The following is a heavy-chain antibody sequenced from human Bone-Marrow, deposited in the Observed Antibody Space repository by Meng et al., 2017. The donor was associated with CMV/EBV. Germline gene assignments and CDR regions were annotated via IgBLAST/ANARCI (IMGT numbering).Heavy chain of an antibody. CDR3: ATIQGQHYYYGMDV. CDR2: ISSSGSTI. V-gene: IGHV3-48*03. J-gene: IGHJ6*02. D-gene: IGHD2-2*02. Sequence: GGSLRLSCAASGFTFSSYEMNWVRQAPGKGLEWVSYISSSGSTIYYADSVKGRFTISRDNAKNSLYLQMNSLRAEDTAVYYCATIQGQHYYYGMDVWGQGTTVTVSS. CDR1: GFTFSSYE.